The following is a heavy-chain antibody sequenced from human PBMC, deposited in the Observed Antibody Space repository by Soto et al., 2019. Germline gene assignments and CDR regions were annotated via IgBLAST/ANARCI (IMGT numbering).Heavy chain of an antibody. V-gene: IGHV3-30-3*01. D-gene: IGHD5-12*01. J-gene: IGHJ3*02. CDR3: ARTDLVATIKGAFDI. CDR2: ISYDGSNK. Sequence: QVQLVESGGGVVQPGRSLRLSCAASGFTFSSYAMHWVRQAPGKGLEWVAVISYDGSNKYYADSVKGRFTISRDNSKNTLYLQMNSLRAEDTAVYYCARTDLVATIKGAFDIWGQGTMVTVSS. CDR1: GFTFSSYA.